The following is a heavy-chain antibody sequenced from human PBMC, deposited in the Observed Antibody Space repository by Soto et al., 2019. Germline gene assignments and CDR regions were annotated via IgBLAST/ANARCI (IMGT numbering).Heavy chain of an antibody. CDR1: GFSFSAHG. CDR3: ARDDLFVDNGLDH. V-gene: IGHV3-33*01. CDR2: INDGSEE. Sequence: QVQLVESGGGVVRPGTSLRLSCAATGFSFSAHGMHWVRQAPGKGLEWLAVINDGSEEGYADSVRGRFTISRDDARHILYLQRENVGVEDSALYYCARDDLFVDNGLDHWGQGTLVTVSS. J-gene: IGHJ4*02. D-gene: IGHD1-1*01.